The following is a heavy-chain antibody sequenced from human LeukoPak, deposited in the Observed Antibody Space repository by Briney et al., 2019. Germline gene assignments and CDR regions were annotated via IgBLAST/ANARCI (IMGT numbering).Heavy chain of an antibody. Sequence: GRSLRLSCAASGFTFDNYAMHWVRQAPGKGLEWFSGIVWNSGNTGFADSVKGRFTTSRDNAENSLYLQMNSLTPEDTAFYFCAKDMNSYGSGSSYNPWGPFDSWGEGTLVTVSS. V-gene: IGHV3-9*01. CDR1: GFTFDNYA. D-gene: IGHD3-10*01. J-gene: IGHJ5*01. CDR2: IVWNSGNT. CDR3: AKDMNSYGSGSSYNPWGPFDS.